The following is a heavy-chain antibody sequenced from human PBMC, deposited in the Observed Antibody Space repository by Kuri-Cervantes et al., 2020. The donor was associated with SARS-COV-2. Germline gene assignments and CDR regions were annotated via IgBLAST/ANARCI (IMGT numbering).Heavy chain of an antibody. V-gene: IGHV4-38-2*02. CDR1: GYSISSGYY. Sequence: ESLKISCTVSGYSISSGYYWGWIRQPPGKGLEWIGYIYYSGSTNYNPSLKSRVTISVDTSKNQFSLKLSSVTAADTAMYYCARGNIVVVVAATLVPYRWFDPWGQGTLVTGSS. J-gene: IGHJ5*02. D-gene: IGHD2-15*01. CDR2: IYYSGST. CDR3: ARGNIVVVVAATLVPYRWFDP.